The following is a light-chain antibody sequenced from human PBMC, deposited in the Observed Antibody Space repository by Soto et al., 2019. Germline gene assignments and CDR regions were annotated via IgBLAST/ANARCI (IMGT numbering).Light chain of an antibody. CDR2: EVS. V-gene: IGLV2-14*01. CDR1: SSDVGGYNF. Sequence: QSVLTQPASVSGSPGQSITSSCTGTSSDVGGYNFVSWYQQHPGKAPKVMIYEVSSRPSGVSNRFSGSKSGNTASLTISGLQAEDEADYYCSSYASSRTLYVFGTGTEVTVL. J-gene: IGLJ1*01. CDR3: SSYASSRTLYV.